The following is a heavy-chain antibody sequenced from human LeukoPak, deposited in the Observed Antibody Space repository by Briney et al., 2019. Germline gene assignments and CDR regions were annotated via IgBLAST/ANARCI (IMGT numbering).Heavy chain of an antibody. CDR1: GGTFSSYA. CDR2: IIPIFGTA. Sequence: SVKVSCKASGGTFSSYAISWVRQAPGQGLEWMGGIIPIFGTANHAQKFQGRVTITADESTSTAYMELSSLRSEDTAVYYCARGRGYSYGSFDYWGQGTLVTVSS. CDR3: ARGRGYSYGSFDY. J-gene: IGHJ4*02. V-gene: IGHV1-69*01. D-gene: IGHD5-18*01.